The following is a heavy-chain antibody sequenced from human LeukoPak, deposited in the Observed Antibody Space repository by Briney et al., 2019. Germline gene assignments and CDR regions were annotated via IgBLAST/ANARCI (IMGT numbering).Heavy chain of an antibody. CDR2: ISGSGGST. J-gene: IGHJ4*02. Sequence: PGGSLRLSCAASGFTFSSYAMSWVRQAPGKGLEWVSAISGSGGSTYYADSVKGRFTISRDNSKNPLYLQMNSLRAEDTAVYYCAKDERSGSGSCRPNYFDYWGQGTLVTVSS. D-gene: IGHD3-10*01. CDR1: GFTFSSYA. CDR3: AKDERSGSGSCRPNYFDY. V-gene: IGHV3-23*01.